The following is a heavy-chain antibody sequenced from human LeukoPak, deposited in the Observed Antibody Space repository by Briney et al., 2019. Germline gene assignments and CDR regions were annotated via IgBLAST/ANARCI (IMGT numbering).Heavy chain of an antibody. CDR3: AKSQDGGRLFHFDY. V-gene: IGHV3-23*01. CDR2: ISGSGGST. Sequence: GGSLRLSCAASGFTFSSYAMSRVRQAPGKGLEGVSDISGSGGSTYSADSVKGRFTISRDNSKNTLYLQMNSLRAEDTAVYFCAKSQDGGRLFHFDYWGQGTLVTVSS. CDR1: GFTFSSYA. D-gene: IGHD1-26*01. J-gene: IGHJ4*02.